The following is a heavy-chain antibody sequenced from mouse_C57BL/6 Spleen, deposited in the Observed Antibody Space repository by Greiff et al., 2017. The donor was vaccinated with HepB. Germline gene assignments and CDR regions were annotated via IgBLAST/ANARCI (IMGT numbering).Heavy chain of an antibody. CDR2: ISNGGGST. CDR1: GFTFSDYY. CDR3: ARQGYSNFFDY. Sequence: EVHLVESGGGLVQPGGSLKLSCAASGFTFSDYYMYWVRQTPEKRLEWVAYISNGGGSTYYPDTVKGRFTISRDNAKNTLYLQMSRLKSEDTAMYYCARQGYSNFFDYWGQGTTLTVSS. D-gene: IGHD2-5*01. V-gene: IGHV5-12*01. J-gene: IGHJ2*01.